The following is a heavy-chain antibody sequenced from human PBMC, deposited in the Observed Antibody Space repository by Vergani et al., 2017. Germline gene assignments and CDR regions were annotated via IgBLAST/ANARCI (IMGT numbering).Heavy chain of an antibody. CDR1: GGSFSGYY. J-gene: IGHJ6*03. CDR2: INHSGST. D-gene: IGHD2-15*01. Sequence: QVQLQQWGAGLLKPSETLSLTCAVYGGSFSGYYWSWIRQPPGKGLEWIGEINHSGSTNYNPSLKSRVTISVDTSKNQFSMKLSSVTAADTAVYYCARSGMGYCSGGSCYSFLRTNYYYYYMDVWGKG. CDR3: ARSGMGYCSGGSCYSFLRTNYYYYYMDV. V-gene: IGHV4-34*01.